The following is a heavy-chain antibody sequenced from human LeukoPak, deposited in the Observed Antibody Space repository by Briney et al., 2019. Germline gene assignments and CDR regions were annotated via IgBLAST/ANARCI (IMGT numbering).Heavy chain of an antibody. CDR2: IYSGGGT. D-gene: IGHD2-2*01. CDR3: ARGLGYCTSTTCLLPFDY. J-gene: IGHJ4*02. CDR1: GFTVSTYY. V-gene: IGHV3-53*01. Sequence: RGSLRLSCAASGFTVSTYYMTWVRQAPGKGLECVSVIYSGGGTYYADSVKGRFTVSRDNSKNTLYLQMNSLRAEDTAMYYCARGLGYCTSTTCLLPFDYWGQGTLVTVSS.